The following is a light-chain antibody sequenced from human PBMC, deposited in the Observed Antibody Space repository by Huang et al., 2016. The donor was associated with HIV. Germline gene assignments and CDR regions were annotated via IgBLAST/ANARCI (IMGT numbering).Light chain of an antibody. CDR1: QNISKY. V-gene: IGKV1-39*01. J-gene: IGKJ2*01. CDR3: QQSYGIPRT. Sequence: DIQMTQSPSSLSASVGDTVIITCRASQNISKYLNWYQQVPGRAPKRLIHGTSNLQRGVSLMRFSGRASGTDFTLTITSLQPEDAATYFCQQSYGIPRTFGLGT. CDR2: GTS.